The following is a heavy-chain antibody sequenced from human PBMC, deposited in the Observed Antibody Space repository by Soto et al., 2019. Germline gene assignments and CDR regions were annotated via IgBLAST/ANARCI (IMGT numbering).Heavy chain of an antibody. V-gene: IGHV3-23*01. D-gene: IGHD1-7*01. CDR2: ISSNGGRT. J-gene: IGHJ1*01. Sequence: GGSLRLSCAASGFTFSVYAMSWVRQAPGKGLEWVSAISSNGGRTFYADSLRGRFTISRDNSKSALYLQMNNLRAEDTAIYYCAKYSELPYEAYLQQWGQGTLVTVSS. CDR1: GFTFSVYA. CDR3: AKYSELPYEAYLQQ.